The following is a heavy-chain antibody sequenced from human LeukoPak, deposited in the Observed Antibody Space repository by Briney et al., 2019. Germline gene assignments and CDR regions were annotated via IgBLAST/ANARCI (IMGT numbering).Heavy chain of an antibody. CDR2: IYYSGST. CDR3: ARYDGGYFDY. CDR1: GGSISSYY. V-gene: IGHV4-59*01. Sequence: PSETLSLTCTVSGGSISSYYWSWIRQPPGKGLEWIGYIYYSGSTNYNPSLKSRVTISVDTSKNQFSLKLSSVTAADTAVYYCARYDGGYFDYWGQGTLVTVSS. D-gene: IGHD3-10*01. J-gene: IGHJ4*02.